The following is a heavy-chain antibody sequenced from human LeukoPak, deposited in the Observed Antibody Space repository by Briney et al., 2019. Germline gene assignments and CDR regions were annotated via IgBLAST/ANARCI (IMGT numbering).Heavy chain of an antibody. CDR3: ARGLGGRRVYYYYGMDV. J-gene: IGHJ6*04. Sequence: ASVKVSCKASGYTFTSYAMHWVRQAPGQRLEWVGCINAGNGNTKYSQKFQGRVTITRDTSASTAYMELSSLRSEDTAVYYCARGLGGRRVYYYYGMDVWGKGTTVTVSS. CDR1: GYTFTSYA. CDR2: INAGNGNT. D-gene: IGHD3-16*01. V-gene: IGHV1-3*01.